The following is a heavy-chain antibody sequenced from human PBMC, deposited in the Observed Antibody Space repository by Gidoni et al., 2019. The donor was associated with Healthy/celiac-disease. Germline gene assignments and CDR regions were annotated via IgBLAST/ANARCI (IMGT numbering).Heavy chain of an antibody. Sequence: QVQLQESGPGLVKPSGTLSLTCAVSGGSISSSNWWSWVRQPPGKGLEWIGEIYHSGSTNYNPSLKSRVTISVDKSKNQFSLKLSSVTAADTAVYYCARDGNLAVDYYGSGSRNPTFDYWGQGTLVTVSS. V-gene: IGHV4-4*02. CDR2: IYHSGST. CDR3: ARDGNLAVDYYGSGSRNPTFDY. D-gene: IGHD3-10*01. CDR1: GGSISSSNW. J-gene: IGHJ4*02.